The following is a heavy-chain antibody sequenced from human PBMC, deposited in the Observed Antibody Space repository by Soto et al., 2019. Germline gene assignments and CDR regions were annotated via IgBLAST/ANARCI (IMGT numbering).Heavy chain of an antibody. CDR3: ARATCFSGHHDY. V-gene: IGHV4-31*03. J-gene: IGHJ4*02. D-gene: IGHD2-21*01. Sequence: QLQLQESGPGRVKPSQTLSLACTVSGGSFSSGGYYWSWIRQLPGKGLEWIGSIYYSGSTYYNPSLQSRFTISLDTSKNQFSQKLSSVTAADTAVYYCARATCFSGHHDYRGQGTLITVSS. CDR1: GGSFSSGGYY. CDR2: IYYSGST.